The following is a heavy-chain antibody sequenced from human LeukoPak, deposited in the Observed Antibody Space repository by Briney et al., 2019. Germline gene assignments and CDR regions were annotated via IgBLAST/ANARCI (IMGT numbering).Heavy chain of an antibody. CDR2: INSDGGST. CDR3: ARRRIAARVDFDY. J-gene: IGHJ4*02. Sequence: GGSLRLSCAASGFTFSSYWMHWVRQAPGKGLVWVSRINSDGGSTSYADSVKGRFTISRDNAKNTLYLQMNSLRAEDTAVYYCARRRIAARVDFDYWGQGTLVTVSS. D-gene: IGHD6-6*01. V-gene: IGHV3-74*01. CDR1: GFTFSSYW.